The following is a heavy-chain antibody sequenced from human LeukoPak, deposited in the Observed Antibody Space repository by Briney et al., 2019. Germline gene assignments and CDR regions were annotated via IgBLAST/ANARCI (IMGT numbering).Heavy chain of an antibody. D-gene: IGHD3-3*01. CDR1: GFTFSSYW. CDR3: ARDSGMRAYDGGY. CDR2: IKQDGSEK. Sequence: GGSLRLSCAASGFTFSSYWMSWVRQAPGKGLEWVANIKQDGSEKYYVDSVKGRFTISRDNAENSLYLQMNSLRAEDTAVYYCARDSGMRAYDGGYWGQGTLVTVSS. J-gene: IGHJ4*02. V-gene: IGHV3-7*01.